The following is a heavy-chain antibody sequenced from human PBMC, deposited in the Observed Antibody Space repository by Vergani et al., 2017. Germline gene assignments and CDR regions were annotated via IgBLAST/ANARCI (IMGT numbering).Heavy chain of an antibody. CDR2: IKQDGREK. Sequence: EVQLVESGGGLVQPGGSLRLSCAASGFTFSSYWMSWVRQAPGKGLEWVANIKQDGREKYYVDSVKGRFTISRDNAKNSLYLQMNSLRAEDTAVYYCARLGGYCSSTSCRPSWFDPWGQGTLVTVSS. J-gene: IGHJ5*02. D-gene: IGHD2-2*01. V-gene: IGHV3-7*01. CDR1: GFTFSSYW. CDR3: ARLGGYCSSTSCRPSWFDP.